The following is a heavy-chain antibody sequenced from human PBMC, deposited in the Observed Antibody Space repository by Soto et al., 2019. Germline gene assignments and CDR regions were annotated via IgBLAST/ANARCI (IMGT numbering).Heavy chain of an antibody. V-gene: IGHV1-3*01. CDR1: GYTFTSYA. CDR2: INAGNGNT. J-gene: IGHJ6*03. Sequence: QVQLVQSGAEVKKPGASVKVSCKASGYTFTSYAMHWVRQAPGQRLEWMGWINAGNGNTKYSQKFQGRVTITRDTSASTAYMELSSGRYEDTAVYYCATERRTAPPYYYYYMDVWGKGTTVTVSS. CDR3: ATERRTAPPYYYYYMDV.